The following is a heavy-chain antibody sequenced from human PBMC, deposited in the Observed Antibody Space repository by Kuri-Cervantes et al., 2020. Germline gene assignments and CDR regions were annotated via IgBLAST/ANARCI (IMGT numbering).Heavy chain of an antibody. V-gene: IGHV4-34*01. CDR2: INHSGST. D-gene: IGHD5-12*01. J-gene: IGHJ5*02. Sequence: SETLSLTCAVYDGSFNDYYWSWIRQPPGKGLEWIGEINHSGSTNYNPSLKSRVTISADTSKNQFSLKLSSVTAADTAVYYCARDEGYPAWFDPWGQGTLVTVSS. CDR1: DGSFNDYY. CDR3: ARDEGYPAWFDP.